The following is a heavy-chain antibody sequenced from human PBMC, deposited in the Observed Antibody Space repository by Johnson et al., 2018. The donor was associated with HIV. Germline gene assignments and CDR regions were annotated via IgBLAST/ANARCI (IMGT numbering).Heavy chain of an antibody. V-gene: IGHV3-30-3*01. Sequence: QMLLVESGGGVVQPGRSLRLSCASSGFTFSSYAMHWVRQAPGKGLKWVAVISYDGSNKYYADSVKGRFTISRDNSKNTLYLQMNSLRAEDTAVYYCVNGAFKTGIQLWATWGAYDAFDIWGQGTMVTVSS. CDR1: GFTFSSYA. D-gene: IGHD5-18*01. CDR2: ISYDGSNK. CDR3: VNGAFKTGIQLWATWGAYDAFDI. J-gene: IGHJ3*02.